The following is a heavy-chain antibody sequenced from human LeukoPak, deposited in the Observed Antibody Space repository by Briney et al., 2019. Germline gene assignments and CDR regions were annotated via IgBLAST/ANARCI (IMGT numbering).Heavy chain of an antibody. Sequence: ASVKVSCKASGYTFTSYGISWVRQAPGQGLEWMGWISAYNGNTNYAQKLQGRVTMTTDTSTSTAYMELRSLRSDDMAMYYCARVAFRHYYFDYWGQGTLVTVSS. J-gene: IGHJ4*02. CDR3: ARVAFRHYYFDY. V-gene: IGHV1-18*03. CDR2: ISAYNGNT. CDR1: GYTFTSYG.